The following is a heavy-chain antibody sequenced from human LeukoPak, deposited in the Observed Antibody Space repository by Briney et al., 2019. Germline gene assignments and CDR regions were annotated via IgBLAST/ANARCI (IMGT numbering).Heavy chain of an antibody. CDR1: GFTFSSYG. V-gene: IGHV3-30*18. D-gene: IGHD3-22*01. CDR2: ISYDGSNK. J-gene: IGHJ6*02. CDR3: AKDGRITMIVVVGKDNYGMDV. Sequence: HPGGSLRLSCAASGFTFSSYGMHWVRQAPGKGLEWVAVISYDGSNKYYADSVKGLFTISRDNSKNTLYLQMNSLRAEDTAVYYCAKDGRITMIVVVGKDNYGMDVWGQGTTVTVSS.